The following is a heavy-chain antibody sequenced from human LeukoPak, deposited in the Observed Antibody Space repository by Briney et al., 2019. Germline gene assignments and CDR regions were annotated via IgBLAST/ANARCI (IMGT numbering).Heavy chain of an antibody. V-gene: IGHV1-69*04. Sequence: SVKVSCKASGGTFSSYAISWVRQAPGQGLEWMGRIIPIFGIANYAQKFQGRVTITADKSTSTAYMELSSLRSEDPAVYYCARKYYDSSAYTPDPFDNWGQGTMVTVSS. J-gene: IGHJ3*02. CDR1: GGTFSSYA. D-gene: IGHD3-22*01. CDR3: ARKYYDSSAYTPDPFDN. CDR2: IIPIFGIA.